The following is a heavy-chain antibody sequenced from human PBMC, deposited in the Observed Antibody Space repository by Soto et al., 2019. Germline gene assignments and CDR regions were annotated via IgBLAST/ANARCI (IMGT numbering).Heavy chain of an antibody. D-gene: IGHD3-22*01. CDR2: IRSKAYGGTT. CDR1: GFTFGDYA. J-gene: IGHJ3*02. CDR3: RSGAIAVVINEPRDDI. V-gene: IGHV3-49*04. Sequence: GGSLRLSCTASGFTFGDYAMSWVRQAPGKGLEWVGFIRSKAYGGTTEYAASVKGRFTISRDDSKSIAYLQMNSLKTEDTAVYYCRSGAIAVVINEPRDDIWGQGTMLTV.